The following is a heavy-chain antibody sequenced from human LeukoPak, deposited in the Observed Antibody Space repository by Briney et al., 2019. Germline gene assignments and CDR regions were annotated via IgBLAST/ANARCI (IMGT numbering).Heavy chain of an antibody. V-gene: IGHV4-34*01. CDR1: GGSFSGYY. Sequence: PSETLSLTCAVYGGSFSGYYWSWIRHPPGKGLVWIGEINHSGSTNYNPSLKSRVTISVDTSKNQFSLKLSSVTAADTAVYYCARQNIAAAGFYYYGMDVWGQGTTVTVSS. J-gene: IGHJ6*02. D-gene: IGHD6-13*01. CDR3: ARQNIAAAGFYYYGMDV. CDR2: INHSGST.